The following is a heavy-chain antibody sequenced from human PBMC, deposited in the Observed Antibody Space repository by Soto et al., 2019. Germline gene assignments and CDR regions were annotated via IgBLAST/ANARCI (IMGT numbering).Heavy chain of an antibody. Sequence: QVQLVQSGAEVKKPGSSVKVSCKASGGTFSSYAISWVRQAPGQGLEWMGGISPIFGTANYAQKFQGRVTITADESTSTAYMELSSLRSEDTAVYYCARDDDTGFTAADKNYYYYGMDVWGQGTTVTVSS. CDR1: GGTFSSYA. CDR3: ARDDDTGFTAADKNYYYYGMDV. D-gene: IGHD6-13*01. J-gene: IGHJ6*02. V-gene: IGHV1-69*01. CDR2: ISPIFGTA.